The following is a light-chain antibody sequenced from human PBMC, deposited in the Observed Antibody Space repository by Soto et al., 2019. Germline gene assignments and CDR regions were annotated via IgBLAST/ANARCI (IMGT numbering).Light chain of an antibody. V-gene: IGKV3-20*01. J-gene: IGKJ1*01. CDR2: GAS. Sequence: EIVLTQSPGTLSLSPGERATLSRRASQSVSSSYLAWYQQKPGQAPRLLIYGASSRATGIPDRFSGSGSGTDFTLTISRLEPEDFAVYYCQQYGSSLPTFGQGTKVDIK. CDR3: QQYGSSLPT. CDR1: QSVSSSY.